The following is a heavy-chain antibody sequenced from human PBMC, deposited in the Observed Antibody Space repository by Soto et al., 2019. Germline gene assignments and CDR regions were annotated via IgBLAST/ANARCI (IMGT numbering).Heavy chain of an antibody. D-gene: IGHD6-13*01. Sequence: QVQLVQSGAEVKKPGSSVKVSCKASGGTFSSYTISWVRQAPGQGLEWMGRIIPILGIANYAQKFQGRVMSTEDNSSSGEFQELSRLRSEQPAVYCRGRLSLVKPDRKNCDYLGQGTLVTVS. CDR1: GGTFSSYT. J-gene: IGHJ4*02. V-gene: IGHV1-69*02. CDR2: IIPILGIA. CDR3: GRLSLVKPDRKNCDY.